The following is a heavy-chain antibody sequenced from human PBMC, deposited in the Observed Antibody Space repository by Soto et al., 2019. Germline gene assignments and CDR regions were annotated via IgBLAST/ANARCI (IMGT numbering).Heavy chain of an antibody. V-gene: IGHV3-35*01. Sequence: EVQLVESGGGLVQPGGSLRLSCAASGFTFSNSDMNWVHQAPGKGLEWVSGVSWNGSRTHYADSVKGRFIICRDNSRNTLYLQTNSLRAEDTAVYYCVRLTVSVLRFLEWLLRNWYFDLWGRGTLVTVSS. D-gene: IGHD3-3*01. CDR1: GFTFSNSD. CDR2: VSWNGSRT. J-gene: IGHJ2*01. CDR3: VRLTVSVLRFLEWLLRNWYFDL.